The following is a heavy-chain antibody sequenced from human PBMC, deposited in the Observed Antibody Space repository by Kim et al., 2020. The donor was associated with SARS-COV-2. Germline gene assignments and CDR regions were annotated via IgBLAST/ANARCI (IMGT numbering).Heavy chain of an antibody. V-gene: IGHV3-30*04. J-gene: IGHJ4*02. CDR3: AGYSGSYFSNFDY. CDR2: ISYDGSNK. D-gene: IGHD1-26*01. Sequence: GGSLRLSCAASGFTFSSYAMHWVRQAPGKGLEWVAVISYDGSNKYYADSVKGRFTISRDNSKNTLYLQMNSLRAEYTAVYYCAGYSGSYFSNFDYWGQGTLVTVSS. CDR1: GFTFSSYA.